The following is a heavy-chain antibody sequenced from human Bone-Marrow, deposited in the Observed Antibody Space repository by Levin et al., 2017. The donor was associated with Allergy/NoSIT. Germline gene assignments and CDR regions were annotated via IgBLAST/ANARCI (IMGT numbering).Heavy chain of an antibody. D-gene: IGHD2-21*02. J-gene: IGHJ5*02. V-gene: IGHV1-2*02. CDR2: INPKSGGT. CDR3: AREGGSATASNNLDNWFDP. Sequence: ASVKVSCKASGYPFTGYYLHWVRQAPGQGLEWMGWINPKSGGTRFARKFLGRVTLTTDTSTNTVYMELSRLTSDDTAMYFWAREGGSATASNNLDNWFDPWGQGTVVTVSS. CDR1: GYPFTGYY.